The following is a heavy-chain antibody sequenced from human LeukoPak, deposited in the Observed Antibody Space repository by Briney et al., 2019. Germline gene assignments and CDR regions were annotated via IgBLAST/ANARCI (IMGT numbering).Heavy chain of an antibody. CDR2: MNPNSGNT. CDR3: ARSYYDSSGYYVDY. CDR1: GYTFTSYD. D-gene: IGHD3-22*01. V-gene: IGHV1-8*01. J-gene: IGHJ4*02. Sequence: ASVKVSCKASGYTFTSYDINWVRQATGQGLEWMGWMNPNSGNTGYVQKFQGRVTMTRNTSISTAYMELSSLRSEDTAVYYCARSYYDSSGYYVDYWGQGTLVTVSS.